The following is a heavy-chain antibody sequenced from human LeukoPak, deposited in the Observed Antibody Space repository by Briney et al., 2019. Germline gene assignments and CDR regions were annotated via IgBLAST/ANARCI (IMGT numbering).Heavy chain of an antibody. Sequence: SETLSLTCAVYGGSFSGYYWSWIRQPPGKGLEWIGEINHSGSTNNNPSLKSRVTISVDTSKNQFSLKLSSVTAADTAVYYCARAVAEFDYWGQGTLVTVSS. CDR3: ARAVAEFDY. J-gene: IGHJ4*02. D-gene: IGHD1-14*01. CDR1: GGSFSGYY. CDR2: INHSGST. V-gene: IGHV4-34*01.